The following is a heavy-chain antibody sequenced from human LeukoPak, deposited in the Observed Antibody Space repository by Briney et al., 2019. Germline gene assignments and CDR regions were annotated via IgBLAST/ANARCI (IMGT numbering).Heavy chain of an antibody. D-gene: IGHD5-18*01. J-gene: IGHJ5*02. CDR3: ARDHGLDTAMVAGWFDP. CDR1: GYTFTSYG. Sequence: ASVKVSCKASGYTFTSYGISWVRQAPGQGLEWMGWISAYNGNTNYAQKLQGRVTMTTDTSTSTAYMELRSLRSDDTAVYYCARDHGLDTAMVAGWFDPWGQGTLVTVSS. CDR2: ISAYNGNT. V-gene: IGHV1-18*01.